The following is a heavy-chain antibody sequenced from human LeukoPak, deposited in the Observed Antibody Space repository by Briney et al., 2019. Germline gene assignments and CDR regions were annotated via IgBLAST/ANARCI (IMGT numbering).Heavy chain of an antibody. V-gene: IGHV6-1*01. CDR2: TYYRSKLSN. CDR1: GDIVSSNSAT. Sequence: SQTLSLTCALSGDIVSSNSATWNWLRQSPSRGLEWLVRTYYRSKLSNEYAVSVNSRIIINADTSKNQFSLQLDSVTPDDTALYYCARAISGWYIDHWGQGTLVTVSS. J-gene: IGHJ4*02. D-gene: IGHD6-19*01. CDR3: ARAISGWYIDH.